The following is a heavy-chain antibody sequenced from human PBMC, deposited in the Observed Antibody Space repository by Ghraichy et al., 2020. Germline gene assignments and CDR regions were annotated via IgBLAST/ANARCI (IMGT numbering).Heavy chain of an antibody. Sequence: GGSLRLSCAASEFTFSSYAMTWVRQAPGKGLEWVSTFSHVDHNTYYAGSVQGRFTISRDSSKNTLYLQMNSLRVEDTATYYSARRGGSDGWGFFDYWGQGARVTVSS. CDR3: ARRGGSDGWGFFDY. CDR2: FSHVDHNT. J-gene: IGHJ4*02. CDR1: EFTFSSYA. D-gene: IGHD1-26*01. V-gene: IGHV3-23*01.